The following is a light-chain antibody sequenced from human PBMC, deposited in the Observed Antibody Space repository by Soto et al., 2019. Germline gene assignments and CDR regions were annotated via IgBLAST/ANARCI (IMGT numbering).Light chain of an antibody. Sequence: QSVLTQPPSASGTPGQRVTISCSGSSSNIGSNTVNWYQQLPGTAPKLLIYSNNQRHSGVPDRFSGSKSGTSASLAISGLQSEDEADYYCAVWDDSLNGPVFGGGTKLTVL. V-gene: IGLV1-44*01. CDR3: AVWDDSLNGPV. J-gene: IGLJ2*01. CDR1: SSNIGSNT. CDR2: SNN.